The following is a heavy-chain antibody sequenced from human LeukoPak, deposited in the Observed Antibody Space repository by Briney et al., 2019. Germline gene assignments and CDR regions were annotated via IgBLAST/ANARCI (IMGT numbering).Heavy chain of an antibody. CDR2: ISAYNGNT. Sequence: GASVKVSCKASGYTFNTYGIRWVRQAPGQGLEWMGWISAYNGNTEYAQKFQGRVTLTTDTSTSTAYMELRSLRSDDTAVYYCARDIPGDSSGYYFYYFDYWGRGTLVTVSS. J-gene: IGHJ4*02. CDR1: GYTFNTYG. V-gene: IGHV1-18*01. D-gene: IGHD3-22*01. CDR3: ARDIPGDSSGYYFYYFDY.